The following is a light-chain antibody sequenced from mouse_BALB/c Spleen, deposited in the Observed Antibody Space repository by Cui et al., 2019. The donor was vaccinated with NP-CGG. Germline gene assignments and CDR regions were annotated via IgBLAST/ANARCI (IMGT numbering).Light chain of an antibody. V-gene: IGLV1*01. J-gene: IGLJ1*01. Sequence: QDAVTEVAELATSPGETVTLTCRSSTGAVMTSDYADWVQEKPDHLFTGLIGGTNNRVPGVPARFSGSLIGDKAALTITGAQTEDEAISFCALWYSNHWVFGGGTKLTVL. CDR2: GTN. CDR3: ALWYSNHWV. CDR1: TGAVMTSDY.